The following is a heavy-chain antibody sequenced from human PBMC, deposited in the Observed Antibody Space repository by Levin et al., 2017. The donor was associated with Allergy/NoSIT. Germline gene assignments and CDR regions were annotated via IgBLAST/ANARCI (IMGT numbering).Heavy chain of an antibody. CDR1: GFTFSSYW. CDR3: ARVGATIYYYGMDV. D-gene: IGHD1-26*01. Sequence: GESLKISCAASGFTFSSYWMHWVRQAPGKGLVWVSRINSDGSSTSYADSVKGRFTISRDNAKNTLYLQMNSLRAEDTAVYYCARVGATIYYYGMDVWGQGTTVTVSS. CDR2: INSDGSST. V-gene: IGHV3-74*01. J-gene: IGHJ6*02.